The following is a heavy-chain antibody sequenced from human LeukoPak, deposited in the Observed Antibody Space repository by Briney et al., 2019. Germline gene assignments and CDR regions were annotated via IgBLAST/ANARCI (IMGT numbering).Heavy chain of an antibody. D-gene: IGHD5/OR15-5a*01. CDR2: IGVDSSRV. CDR3: AKVGGIVWPQTADY. V-gene: IGHV3-48*04. Sequence: GESLKISCAASGFTFSSYAMNWVRQAPGKGLEWISYIGVDSSRVYYADSVKGRFTISRDNAKNTLYLQMNSLRAEDTAVYYCAKVGGIVWPQTADYWGQGTLVTVSS. J-gene: IGHJ4*02. CDR1: GFTFSSYA.